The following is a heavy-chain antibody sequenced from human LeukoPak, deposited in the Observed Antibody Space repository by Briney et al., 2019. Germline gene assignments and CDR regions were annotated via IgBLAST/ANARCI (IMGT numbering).Heavy chain of an antibody. CDR3: AQIGAYGDYTFDY. V-gene: IGHV1-8*03. D-gene: IGHD4-17*01. J-gene: IGHJ4*02. CDR1: GYTFTDFD. CDR2: MNPNTGNT. Sequence: ASVKVSCKASGYTFTDFDINWVRQATGQGLEWMGWMNPNTGNTGYAQKFQGRVTITGSTSISTAYMELSSLKASDTAMYYCAQIGAYGDYTFDYWGQGTLVTVSS.